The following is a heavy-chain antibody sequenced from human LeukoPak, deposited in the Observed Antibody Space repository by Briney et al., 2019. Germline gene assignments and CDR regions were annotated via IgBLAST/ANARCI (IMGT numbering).Heavy chain of an antibody. CDR3: VKESGFMVAPNSAFDI. V-gene: IGHV3-64D*06. CDR1: GFTFSSHA. Sequence: TGGSLRLSCAASGFTFSSHAMSWVRQAPGKGLEYVSGISRNGGSTYYADSVKGRFTISRDNSKNTLYLQMSSLRAEDTAVYYCVKESGFMVAPNSAFDIWGQGTMVTVSS. D-gene: IGHD4/OR15-4a*01. J-gene: IGHJ3*02. CDR2: ISRNGGST.